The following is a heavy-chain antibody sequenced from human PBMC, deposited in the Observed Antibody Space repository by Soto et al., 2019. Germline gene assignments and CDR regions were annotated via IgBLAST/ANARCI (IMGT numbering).Heavy chain of an antibody. Sequence: LSLTCAVYGGSFSGYYWSWIRQPPGKGLEWIGEINHSGSTNYNPSLKSRVTISVDTSKNQFSLKLSSVTAADTAVYYCARGGIVVVPAAIGCGMDVWGQGTTVTVSS. D-gene: IGHD2-2*01. CDR3: ARGGIVVVPAAIGCGMDV. CDR1: GGSFSGYY. V-gene: IGHV4-34*01. J-gene: IGHJ6*02. CDR2: INHSGST.